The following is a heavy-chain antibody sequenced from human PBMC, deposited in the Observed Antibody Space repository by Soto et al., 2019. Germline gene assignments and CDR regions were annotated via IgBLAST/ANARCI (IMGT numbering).Heavy chain of an antibody. J-gene: IGHJ6*02. Sequence: GASVKVSCKASGGTFSRYSFTWVRQAPGHGLEWMGRIIPVFGIASYAQKFQGRVTITADKSTSTAYMELSSLRSEDTAVYYCAREDRDRETGLVPAAIDGMDVPGQATTVTVAS. V-gene: IGHV1-69*04. CDR3: AREDRDRETGLVPAAIDGMDV. CDR1: GGTFSRYS. D-gene: IGHD2-2*01. CDR2: IIPVFGIA.